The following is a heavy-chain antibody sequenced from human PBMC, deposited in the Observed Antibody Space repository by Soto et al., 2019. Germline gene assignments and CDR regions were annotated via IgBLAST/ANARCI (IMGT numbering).Heavy chain of an antibody. D-gene: IGHD4-17*01. Sequence: ASETLSLTCAVSGYSISSGYYWGWLRQPPGKGLEWIGSIYHGGSTYYNPSLNSRVTLSIDMTNNHVSLILNSLRAEDTAVYYCARAGGTTVTGLWHFDSWGQGTLVTVSS. CDR3: ARAGGTTVTGLWHFDS. V-gene: IGHV4-38-2*01. CDR2: IYHGGST. J-gene: IGHJ4*02. CDR1: GYSISSGYY.